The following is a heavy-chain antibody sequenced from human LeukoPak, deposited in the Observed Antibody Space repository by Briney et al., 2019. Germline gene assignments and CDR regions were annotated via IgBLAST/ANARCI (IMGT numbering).Heavy chain of an antibody. J-gene: IGHJ6*02. Sequence: SETLSLTCTVSGGSISSYYWSWIRQPPGKGLEWIGYIYYSGSTNYNPSLKGRVTISVDTSKNQFSLKLSSVTAADTAVYYCARVDTMVRGVIYYYYGMDVWGQGTTVTVSS. CDR2: IYYSGST. CDR3: ARVDTMVRGVIYYYYGMDV. V-gene: IGHV4-59*01. D-gene: IGHD3-10*01. CDR1: GGSISSYY.